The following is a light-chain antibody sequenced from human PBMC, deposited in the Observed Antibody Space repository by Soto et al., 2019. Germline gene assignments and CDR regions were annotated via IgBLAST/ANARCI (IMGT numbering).Light chain of an antibody. J-gene: IGKJ5*01. CDR2: AAS. CDR3: QQYSTSPT. CDR1: QSVASGY. V-gene: IGKV3-20*01. Sequence: EIVLTQSPGTLSLSPGESATLSCGSSQSVASGYFAWYQQNPGQAPRLLIYAASRRATGIPDRFSGSGSGTDSTLTISRLEPEDFAVYYCQQYSTSPTFGQGTRLEIK.